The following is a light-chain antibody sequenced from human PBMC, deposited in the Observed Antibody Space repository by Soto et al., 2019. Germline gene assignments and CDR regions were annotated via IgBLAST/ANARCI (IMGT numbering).Light chain of an antibody. V-gene: IGLV2-23*01. J-gene: IGLJ3*02. CDR3: CSYAGSSTWV. CDR2: EGS. CDR1: SIDVGSYNF. Sequence: QSALTQPASVSGSPGQSITISCTGTSIDVGSYNFVSWYQQHPGKAPKLMIYEGSERPSGVSNRFSGSKSGNTASLTISGLQAEDEADYYCCSYAGSSTWVFGGGTKLTVL.